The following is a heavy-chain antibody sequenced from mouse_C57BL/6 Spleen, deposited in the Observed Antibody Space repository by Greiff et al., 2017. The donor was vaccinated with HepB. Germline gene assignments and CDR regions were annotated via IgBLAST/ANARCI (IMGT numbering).Heavy chain of an antibody. CDR2: IDPSDSYT. V-gene: IGHV1-69*01. CDR1: GYTFTSYW. D-gene: IGHD1-1*01. CDR3: ARTDYDRAMDY. J-gene: IGHJ4*01. Sequence: VQLQQSGAELVMPGASVKLSCKASGYTFTSYWMHWVKQRPGQGLEWIGEIDPSDSYTNYNQKFKGKSTLTVDKSSSTAYMQLSSLTSEDSAVYYCARTDYDRAMDYWGQGTSVTVSS.